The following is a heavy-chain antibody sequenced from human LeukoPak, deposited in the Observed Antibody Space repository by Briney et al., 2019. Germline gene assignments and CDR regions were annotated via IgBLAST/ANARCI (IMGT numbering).Heavy chain of an antibody. Sequence: PSETLSPTCTVSGGSISSYYWSWIRQPPGKGLEWIGYIYTSGSTNYNPSLKSRVTISVDTSKNQFSLKLSSVTAADTAVYYCARLDSWGDYVGWFDPWGQGTLVTVSS. D-gene: IGHD4-23*01. V-gene: IGHV4-4*09. CDR1: GGSISSYY. CDR3: ARLDSWGDYVGWFDP. J-gene: IGHJ5*02. CDR2: IYTSGST.